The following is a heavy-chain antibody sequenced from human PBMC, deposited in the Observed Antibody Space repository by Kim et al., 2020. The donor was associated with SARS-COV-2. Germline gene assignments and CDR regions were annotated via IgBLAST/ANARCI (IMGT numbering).Heavy chain of an antibody. CDR3: TTERAEYSSGWYVGYFDY. CDR2: IKSKTDGGTT. CDR1: GFTFSNAW. Sequence: GGSLRLSCAASGFTFSNAWMSWVRQAPGKGLEWVGRIKSKTDGGTTDYAAPVKGRFTISRDDSKNTLYLQMNSLKTEDTAVYYCTTERAEYSSGWYVGYFDYWGQGTLVTVSS. V-gene: IGHV3-15*01. J-gene: IGHJ4*02. D-gene: IGHD6-19*01.